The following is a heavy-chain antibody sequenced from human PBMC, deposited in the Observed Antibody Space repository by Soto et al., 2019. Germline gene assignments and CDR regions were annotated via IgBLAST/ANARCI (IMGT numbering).Heavy chain of an antibody. V-gene: IGHV1-8*01. D-gene: IGHD5-18*01. CDR2: MNPGSGDT. Sequence: QVQLVQSGAELKKPGASVRVSCKASGYTFTNNDVTWVRQATGQGLEWMGWMNPGSGDTGYAQKFQGRVTMTRDISIATAYMELCSLRSEDTAIYYCARMASFGSLNWFDPWGQGTLVTVSS. CDR3: ARMASFGSLNWFDP. J-gene: IGHJ5*01. CDR1: GYTFTNND.